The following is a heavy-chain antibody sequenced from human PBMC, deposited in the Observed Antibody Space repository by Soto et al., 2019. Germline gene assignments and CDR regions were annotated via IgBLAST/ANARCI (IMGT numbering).Heavy chain of an antibody. Sequence: LSLTCTVSGGSISSYYWSWIRQPPGKGLEWIGYIYYSGSTNDNPSLKSRVTISVDTSKNQFSLKLSSVTAADTAVYYCARGSIAARRRNNWFDPWGQGTLVTVSS. CDR1: GGSISSYY. CDR3: ARGSIAARRRNNWFDP. D-gene: IGHD6-6*01. CDR2: IYYSGST. V-gene: IGHV4-59*01. J-gene: IGHJ5*02.